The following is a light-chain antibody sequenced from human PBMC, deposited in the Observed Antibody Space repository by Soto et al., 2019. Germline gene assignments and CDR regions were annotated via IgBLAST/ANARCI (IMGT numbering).Light chain of an antibody. Sequence: DIQMTQSPSSLSASVGDRVTITCRASQSISSYLNWYQQKPGKAPKLLIYAASSLQSGVPSRFSGSGTGTEFTLTISSLQSEDFAVYYCLHYYEWPRWTFGQGTKVDIK. CDR1: QSISSY. V-gene: IGKV1-39*01. CDR3: LHYYEWPRWT. CDR2: AAS. J-gene: IGKJ1*01.